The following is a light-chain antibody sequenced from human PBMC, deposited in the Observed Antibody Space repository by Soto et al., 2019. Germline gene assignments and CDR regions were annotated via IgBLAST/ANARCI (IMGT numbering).Light chain of an antibody. J-gene: IGKJ2*01. CDR2: AAS. CDR1: QSISSY. CDR3: QQSYSAQYT. V-gene: IGKV1-39*01. Sequence: DIQMTQSPSSLSASVGDRVTITCRASQSISSYLNWYQQKPGKAPKLLIYAASSLQSGVPSRFSGSGSGTEFTLTISTLQPEDFATYFCQQSYSAQYTFGQGTMLEIK.